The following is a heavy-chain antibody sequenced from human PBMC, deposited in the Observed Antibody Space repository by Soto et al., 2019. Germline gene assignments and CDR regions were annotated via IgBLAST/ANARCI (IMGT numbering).Heavy chain of an antibody. CDR1: GFTFSSYG. D-gene: IGHD2-8*01. J-gene: IGHJ5*02. CDR3: ARGPGGLMVNDANNWFDP. Sequence: GGSLRLSCAASGFTFSSYGMHWVRQAPGKWLEWVAVIWYDGSNRYYADSVKGRFSISRDNSNNTLYLQMNSLRVDDTAVYFCARGPGGLMVNDANNWFDPWGQGXLVTVYS. V-gene: IGHV3-33*01. CDR2: IWYDGSNR.